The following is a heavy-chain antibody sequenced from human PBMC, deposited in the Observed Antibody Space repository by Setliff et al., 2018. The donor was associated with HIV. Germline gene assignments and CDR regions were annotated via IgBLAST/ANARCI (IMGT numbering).Heavy chain of an antibody. CDR1: GYTFTSYY. CDR2: INPSGGST. Sequence: ASVKVSCKASGYTFTSYYMHWVRQAPGQGLEWIGIINPSGGSTSYAQSFQGRVTMTRDTSTSTVYMALSMLRSDDTAVYYCARDYYDSSGYIFFPGLPDYWGQGTLVTVSS. CDR3: ARDYYDSSGYIFFPGLPDY. J-gene: IGHJ4*02. D-gene: IGHD3-22*01. V-gene: IGHV1-46*01.